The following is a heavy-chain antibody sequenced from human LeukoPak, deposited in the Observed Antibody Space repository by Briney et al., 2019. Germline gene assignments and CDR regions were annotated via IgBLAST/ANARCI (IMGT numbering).Heavy chain of an antibody. V-gene: IGHV4-59*01. CDR3: ARVRDGYNYWFDP. J-gene: IGHJ5*02. Sequence: SETLSLTCTVSGGSISSYYWSWIRQPPGKGLEWIGYIYYSGSTNCNPSLKSRVTISVDTSKNQFSLKLSSVTAADTAVYYCARVRDGYNYWFDPWGQGTLVTVSS. D-gene: IGHD5-24*01. CDR1: GGSISSYY. CDR2: IYYSGST.